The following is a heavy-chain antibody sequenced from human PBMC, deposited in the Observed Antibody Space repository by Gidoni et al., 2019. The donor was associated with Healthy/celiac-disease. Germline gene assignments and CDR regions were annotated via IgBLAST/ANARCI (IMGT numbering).Heavy chain of an antibody. CDR2: INHSGRT. D-gene: IGHD6-6*01. CDR1: GGSFSGYY. CDR3: AGERGGGAARTIWFDP. V-gene: IGHV4-34*01. J-gene: IGHJ5*02. Sequence: QVQLQQWGAGLLKPSETLSLTCAVYGGSFSGYYWSWISQPPGKGLEWIGEINHSGRTNYNPSLKSRVTISVDTSKNQFSLKLSSVTAADTAVYYCAGERGGGAARTIWFDPWGQGTLVTVSS.